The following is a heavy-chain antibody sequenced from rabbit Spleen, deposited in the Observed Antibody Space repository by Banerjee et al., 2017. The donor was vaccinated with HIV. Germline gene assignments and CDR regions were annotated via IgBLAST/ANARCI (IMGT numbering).Heavy chain of an antibody. D-gene: IGHD8-1*01. CDR2: IDTGDGDT. Sequence: QEQLEESGGGLVKPGGTLTLTCTASGFSFSSIYWICWVRQAPGKGLEWIACIDTGDGDTYYANWAKGRFTISKTSSTTVTLQMTSLTAADTATYFCARDGAGGSYFALWGPGTLVTV. V-gene: IGHV1S45*01. CDR3: ARDGAGGSYFAL. CDR1: GFSFSSIYW. J-gene: IGHJ4*01.